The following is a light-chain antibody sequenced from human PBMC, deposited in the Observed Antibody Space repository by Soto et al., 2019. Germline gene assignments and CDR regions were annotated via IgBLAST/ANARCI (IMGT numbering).Light chain of an antibody. CDR1: SSDVGGYKY. J-gene: IGLJ2*01. CDR3: CSYAGISYMI. CDR2: DVS. Sequence: QSVLTQPRSVSGSPGQSVTISCTGSSSDVGGYKYVSWYQHHPGKAPNFIIYDVSERPSGVPDRFSGSKSGNTASLTSSGLQAEDDADYYCCSYAGISYMIFGGGTKLTVL. V-gene: IGLV2-11*01.